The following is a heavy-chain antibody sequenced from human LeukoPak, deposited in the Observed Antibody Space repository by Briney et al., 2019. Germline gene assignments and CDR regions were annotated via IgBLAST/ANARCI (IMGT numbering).Heavy chain of an antibody. J-gene: IGHJ5*02. V-gene: IGHV4-39*07. CDR2: IYYSGST. CDR1: GGSISSSSYY. D-gene: IGHD3-10*01. Sequence: SETLSLTCTVSGGSISSSSYYWGWIRQPPGKGLEWIGSIYYSGSTYYNPSLKSRVTISVDTSKNQFSLKLSSVTAADTAVYYCARESNYHGSGTGWFDPWGQGTLVTVSS. CDR3: ARESNYHGSGTGWFDP.